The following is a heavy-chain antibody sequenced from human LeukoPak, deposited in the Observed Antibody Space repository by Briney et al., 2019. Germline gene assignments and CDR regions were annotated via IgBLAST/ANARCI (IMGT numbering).Heavy chain of an antibody. CDR2: ISWNGGYT. Sequence: GGSLRLSCAASGFTFDDYGMSWVRQAPGKGLEWVSGISWNGGYTHYADSVKGRFTISRDNAKNSLYLQMNSLRAEDTALYYCVRDLMMEGRYFNYYMDVWGEGTTVTVSS. CDR3: VRDLMMEGRYFNYYMDV. D-gene: IGHD2-8*01. J-gene: IGHJ6*03. CDR1: GFTFDDYG. V-gene: IGHV3-20*04.